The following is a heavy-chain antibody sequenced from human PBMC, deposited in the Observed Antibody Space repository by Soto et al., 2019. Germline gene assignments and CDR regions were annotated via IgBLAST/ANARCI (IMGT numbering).Heavy chain of an antibody. J-gene: IGHJ5*01. CDR3: ARDPFYGWFDS. CDR2: MTPDSGDT. V-gene: IGHV1-8*01. Sequence: QVQLVQSGAEVRKPGASVKVSCKASGHTLASYDINWVRQATGQGLEWMGWMTPDSGDTGYAQKFQGRVTMTWDTSITTAHMELSSLRSDDTAVYYCARDPFYGWFDSWGQGTLVTVSS. CDR1: GHTLASYD. D-gene: IGHD3-16*01.